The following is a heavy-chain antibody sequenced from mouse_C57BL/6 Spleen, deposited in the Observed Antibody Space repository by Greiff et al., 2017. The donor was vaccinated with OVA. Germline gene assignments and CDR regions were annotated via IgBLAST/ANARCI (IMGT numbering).Heavy chain of an antibody. CDR1: GFTFSDYG. Sequence: VHVKQSGGGLVKPGGSLKLSCAASGFTFSDYGMHWVRQAPEKGLEWVAYISSGSSTIYYADTVKGRFTISRDNAKNTLFLQMTSLRSEDTAMYYCARAIYFDYWGQGTTLTVSS. CDR2: ISSGSSTI. J-gene: IGHJ2*01. V-gene: IGHV5-17*01. CDR3: ARAIYFDY.